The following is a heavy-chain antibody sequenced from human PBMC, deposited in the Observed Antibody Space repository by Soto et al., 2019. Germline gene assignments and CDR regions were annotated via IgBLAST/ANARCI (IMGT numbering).Heavy chain of an antibody. CDR2: IYYSGST. CDR1: GGSISSYY. Sequence: SETLPLTCTVSGGSISSYYWSWIRQPPGKGLEWIGYIYYSGSTNYNPSLKSRVTISVDTSKNQLSLKLSSVTAADTAVYYCARRYGRNFDYWGQGTLVTVSS. V-gene: IGHV4-59*01. D-gene: IGHD1-20*01. J-gene: IGHJ4*02. CDR3: ARRYGRNFDY.